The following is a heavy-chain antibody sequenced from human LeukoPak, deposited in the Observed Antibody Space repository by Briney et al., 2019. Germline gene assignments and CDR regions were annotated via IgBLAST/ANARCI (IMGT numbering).Heavy chain of an antibody. CDR2: IQYDGSNK. D-gene: IGHD3-22*01. J-gene: IGHJ4*02. Sequence: GGSLRLSCAASGFSFSNYGLHWVRQAPGKGLEWVAFIQYDGSNKYYADSVKGRFTVSRDTSKNPLYLQMSSLRPEDTAVYYCAKERSGLDYWGQGTLVTVSS. CDR3: AKERSGLDY. V-gene: IGHV3-30*02. CDR1: GFSFSNYG.